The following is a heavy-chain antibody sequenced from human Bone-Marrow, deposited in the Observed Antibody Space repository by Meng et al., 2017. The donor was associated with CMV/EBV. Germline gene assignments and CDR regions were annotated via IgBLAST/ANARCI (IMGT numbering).Heavy chain of an antibody. CDR3: ARDLGYCSSTSCPGDFVY. Sequence: ASVKVSCKASGYTFTSYYMHWVRQAPGQGLEWMGIINPSGGSTSYAQKFQGRVTMTRDTSTSTVYMELSSLRSEDTAVYYCARDLGYCSSTSCPGDFVYWGQGTLVTVSS. V-gene: IGHV1-46*01. J-gene: IGHJ4*02. CDR1: GYTFTSYY. CDR2: INPSGGST. D-gene: IGHD2-2*01.